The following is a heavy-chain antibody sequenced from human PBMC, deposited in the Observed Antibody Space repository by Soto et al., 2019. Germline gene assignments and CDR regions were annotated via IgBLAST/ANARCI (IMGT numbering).Heavy chain of an antibody. CDR1: GVTFSSYA. V-gene: IGHV1-69*13. J-gene: IGHJ6*02. Sequence: SVKVSCKASGVTFSSYAISWVRQAPGQGLEWMGGIIPIFGTANYAQKFQGRVTITADESTSTAYMELSSLRSEDTAVYYCARRSPEVPAAIQSYYYYGMDVWGQGTTVTVSS. CDR2: IIPIFGTA. CDR3: ARRSPEVPAAIQSYYYYGMDV. D-gene: IGHD2-2*01.